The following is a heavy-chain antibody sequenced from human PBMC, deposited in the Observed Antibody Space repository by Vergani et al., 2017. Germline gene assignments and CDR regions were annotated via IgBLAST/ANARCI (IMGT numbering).Heavy chain of an antibody. CDR2: ISWDGGSP. Sequence: EVQLVESGGVVVQPGGSLRLPCAASGFTFDDYTMHWVRQGPGKGLEWVSLISWDGGSPNYADSVKGRFTISRDNSKNSLYLQMNSLRTEDTALYYCAKSSSSQYYFDYWGQGTLVTVSS. D-gene: IGHD6-13*01. CDR1: GFTFDDYT. CDR3: AKSSSSQYYFDY. J-gene: IGHJ4*02. V-gene: IGHV3-43*01.